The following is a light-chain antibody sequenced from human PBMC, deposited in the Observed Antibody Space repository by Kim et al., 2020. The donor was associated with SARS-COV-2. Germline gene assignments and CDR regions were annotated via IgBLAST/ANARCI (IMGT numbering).Light chain of an antibody. Sequence: TQLTQSPSSLSASVGDRVTITCRASQGVNTYLAWYQQKPGKAPEVLIYGTSTLHTGVPSRFSGGVSGTDFTLTISSLQPEDFATYYCQQLNSYPLTFGGGTKLEI. CDR3: QQLNSYPLT. CDR2: GTS. CDR1: QGVNTY. J-gene: IGKJ4*01. V-gene: IGKV1-9*01.